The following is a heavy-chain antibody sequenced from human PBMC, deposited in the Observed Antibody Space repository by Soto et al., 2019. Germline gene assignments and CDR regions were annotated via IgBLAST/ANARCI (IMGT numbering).Heavy chain of an antibody. CDR2: IGTAGDT. J-gene: IGHJ6*02. Sequence: GCHRVGSAAAGLILRSYDVDWVRQAKGKGLEWVSAIGTAGDTYYPGSVKGRFTISRENAKNSLYLQINSLRAGDTAVYYCARALFRVPTSTDYGMGFWGQGPTGTVSS. CDR1: GLILRSYD. CDR3: ARALFRVPTSTDYGMGF. D-gene: IGHD2-2*01. V-gene: IGHV3-13*01.